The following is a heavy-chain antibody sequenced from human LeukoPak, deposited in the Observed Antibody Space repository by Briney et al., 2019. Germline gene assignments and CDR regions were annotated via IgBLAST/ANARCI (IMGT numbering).Heavy chain of an antibody. CDR2: INSDGSST. Sequence: TGGSLRLSCAASGFTFSSYWVHWVRQAPGKGLVWVSRINSDGSSTSYADSVKGRFTISRDNAKNTLYLQMNSLRAEDTAVYYCARSYSGYDAFFDYWGQGTLVTVSS. CDR1: GFTFSSYW. V-gene: IGHV3-74*01. J-gene: IGHJ4*02. D-gene: IGHD5-12*01. CDR3: ARSYSGYDAFFDY.